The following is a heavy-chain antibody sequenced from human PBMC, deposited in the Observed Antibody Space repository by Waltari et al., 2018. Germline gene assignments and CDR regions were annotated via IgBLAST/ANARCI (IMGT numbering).Heavy chain of an antibody. CDR1: GFTFGTYW. Sequence: EVQLVESGGGLVQPGGSLRLSCVGSGFTFGTYWMSWVRHSPGKGLEWVANIKQNGREKSYVEPVKGRFIIARDDAQNSLYLQLNSLRAEDTAVYYCARRRGGGYWYFDLWGRGTLVTVSS. CDR2: IKQNGREK. CDR3: ARRRGGGYWYFDL. V-gene: IGHV3-7*01. D-gene: IGHD2-15*01. J-gene: IGHJ2*01.